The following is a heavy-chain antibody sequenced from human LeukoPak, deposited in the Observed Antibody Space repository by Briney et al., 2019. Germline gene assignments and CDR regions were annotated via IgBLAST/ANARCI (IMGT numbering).Heavy chain of an antibody. CDR2: FYTGGST. CDR1: GGSVTNYH. J-gene: IGHJ3*02. V-gene: IGHV4-4*07. Sequence: PSETLSLTCTVSGGSVTNYHWSWIRQPAGKGLEWIARFYTGGSTTYNPSLNGRATMSVDTSMNHFSLKLTSVTAADTAIYYCARPLVGAGDAFDIWGQGTMVTVSS. CDR3: ARPLVGAGDAFDI. D-gene: IGHD1-26*01.